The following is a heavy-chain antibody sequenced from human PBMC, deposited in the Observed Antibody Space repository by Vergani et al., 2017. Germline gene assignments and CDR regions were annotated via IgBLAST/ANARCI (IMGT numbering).Heavy chain of an antibody. V-gene: IGHV4-59*02. CDR3: ARSRIYYGAGSPYY. CDR1: GASVNSYY. CDR2: VSFRGDT. Sequence: QVKLQESGPGLVKPSETLSLTCTVSGASVNSYYWSWIRQPPGKGLEWMGYVSFRGDTLYDPSVKGRMTISLNTSSNQFSLYLTSVTAADTAVYYWARSRIYYGAGSPYYWGQGTLVTVSS. D-gene: IGHD3-10*01. J-gene: IGHJ4*02.